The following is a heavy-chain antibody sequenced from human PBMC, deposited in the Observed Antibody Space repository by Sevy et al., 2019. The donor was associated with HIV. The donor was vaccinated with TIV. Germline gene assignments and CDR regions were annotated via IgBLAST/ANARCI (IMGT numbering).Heavy chain of an antibody. Sequence: GGSLRLSCAASGFTVSSNYMSWVRQAPGKGLEWVSVIYSGGSTYYADSVKGRFTISRDNSKNTLYLQMNSLRAEDTAVYYCARLDYYYHMDVWGKGTTVTVSS. J-gene: IGHJ6*03. CDR1: GFTVSSNY. CDR2: IYSGGST. CDR3: ARLDYYYHMDV. V-gene: IGHV3-53*01.